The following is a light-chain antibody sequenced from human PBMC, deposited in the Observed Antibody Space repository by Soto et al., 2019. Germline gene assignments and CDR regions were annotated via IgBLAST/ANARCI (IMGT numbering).Light chain of an antibody. CDR2: GAS. CDR3: QLLNSYPLT. Sequence: SQSSAAVSAYVGDSVSITCRSSQNIDMWLAWYQQKPQEAPKLLIFGASTLESGVPSRVSGSGSGTEFTLTISSLQPEDFATYYCQLLNSYPLTFGGGTKV. CDR1: QNIDMW. V-gene: IGKV1-5*01. J-gene: IGKJ4*01.